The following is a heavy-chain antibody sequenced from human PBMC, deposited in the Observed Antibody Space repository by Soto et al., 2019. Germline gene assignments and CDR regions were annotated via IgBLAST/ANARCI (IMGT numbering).Heavy chain of an antibody. Sequence: SVKVSCKASGGTFSSYAISWVRQAPGQGLEWMGGIIPIFGTANYAKKFQGRVTITADESTSTAYMELSSLRSEDTAVYYCARDDLHYYDSSGYYYGNWFDPWGQGTLVTVSS. D-gene: IGHD3-22*01. CDR1: GGTFSSYA. CDR2: IIPIFGTA. V-gene: IGHV1-69*13. CDR3: ARDDLHYYDSSGYYYGNWFDP. J-gene: IGHJ5*02.